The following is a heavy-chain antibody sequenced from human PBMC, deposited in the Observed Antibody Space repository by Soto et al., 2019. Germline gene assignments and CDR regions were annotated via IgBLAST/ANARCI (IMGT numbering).Heavy chain of an antibody. CDR3: ARENNVLPGGYFDY. CDR2: TYHSGST. CDR1: GGSISSGGYS. V-gene: IGHV4-30-2*01. Sequence: PSETLSLTCAVSGGSISSGGYSWSWIRQPPGKGLEWIGYTYHSGSTYYNPSLKSRVTISVDRSKNQFSLKLSSVTAADTAVYYCARENNVLPGGYFDYWGQGTLVTVS. D-gene: IGHD3-10*01. J-gene: IGHJ4*02.